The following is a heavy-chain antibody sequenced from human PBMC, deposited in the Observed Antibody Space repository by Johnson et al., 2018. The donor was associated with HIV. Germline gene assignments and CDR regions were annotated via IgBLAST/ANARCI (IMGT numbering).Heavy chain of an antibody. J-gene: IGHJ3*02. Sequence: QEKLVESGGGVVQPGRSLRLSCAASGFTFSSYAMHWVRQAPGKGLEWVAVISYDGSNKYYADSVKGRFTISRDNSKNTLYLQMNSLRAEDTAVYYCAKGHCIAAAGVGAACHAFDIWGQGTMVTVSS. CDR1: GFTFSSYA. V-gene: IGHV3-30*04. CDR3: AKGHCIAAAGVGAACHAFDI. CDR2: ISYDGSNK. D-gene: IGHD6-13*01.